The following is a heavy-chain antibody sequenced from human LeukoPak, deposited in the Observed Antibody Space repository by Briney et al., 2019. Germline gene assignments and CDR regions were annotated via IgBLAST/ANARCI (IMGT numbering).Heavy chain of an antibody. D-gene: IGHD3-9*01. V-gene: IGHV3-48*02. Sequence: GGSLRLSCATSGFSFTDHPMNWVPKAPGKGLKWISNIRTTAEGAKYAYYADSVKGRVTISRDDGKNTLYLHMNSLRDDDTAVYYCATDQRYAFDYWGQGILVTVSS. J-gene: IGHJ4*02. CDR1: GFSFTDHP. CDR2: IRTTAEGAKYA. CDR3: ATDQRYAFDY.